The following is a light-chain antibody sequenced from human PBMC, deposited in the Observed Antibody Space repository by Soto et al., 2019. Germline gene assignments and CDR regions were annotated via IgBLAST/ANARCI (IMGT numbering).Light chain of an antibody. CDR3: QHFRA. Sequence: EILLTQSPATPSLSPGGRATLSCRASQSVSSYLAWYQQKPGQAPRLLMYGASSRATGIPDRFSGSGSGTDFTLTISRLEPEDFVLYYCQHFRAFGQGTRLEIK. CDR2: GAS. J-gene: IGKJ5*01. CDR1: QSVSSY. V-gene: IGKV3-11*01.